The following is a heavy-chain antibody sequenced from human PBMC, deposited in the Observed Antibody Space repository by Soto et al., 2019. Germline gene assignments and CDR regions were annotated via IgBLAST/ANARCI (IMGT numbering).Heavy chain of an antibody. CDR2: IYYSGST. J-gene: IGHJ5*02. Sequence: QVQLQESGPGLVRPSQTLSLTCTVSGGSISSGGYYWSWIRQHPGKGLEGIGYIYYSGSTYYNPSLKSRVTISVDTSKNQFSLKLSSVTAADTAVYYCARGGGHGDYRGGCWFDPWGQGTLVTVSS. CDR3: ARGGGHGDYRGGCWFDP. CDR1: GGSISSGGYY. D-gene: IGHD4-17*01. V-gene: IGHV4-31*03.